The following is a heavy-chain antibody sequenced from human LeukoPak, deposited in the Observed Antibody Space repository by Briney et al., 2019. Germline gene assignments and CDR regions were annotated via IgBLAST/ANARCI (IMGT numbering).Heavy chain of an antibody. CDR2: ISYDGSNK. Sequence: PRRSLRLSCAASGFIFSKCGMHWVRQAPGKGLEWVAVISYDGSNKNYADSVKGRFTISRDNSENTLYLEMNGLRVEDTAVYYCAKGRGAYYYYAMEVWGQGTTVTVSS. J-gene: IGHJ6*02. D-gene: IGHD3-16*01. V-gene: IGHV3-30*18. CDR1: GFIFSKCG. CDR3: AKGRGAYYYYAMEV.